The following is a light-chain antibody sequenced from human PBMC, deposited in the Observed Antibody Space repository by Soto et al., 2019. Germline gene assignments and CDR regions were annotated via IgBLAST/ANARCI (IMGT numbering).Light chain of an antibody. J-gene: IGKJ4*01. V-gene: IGKV3-15*01. CDR1: QSVSSN. CDR2: GAS. Sequence: EIVMTQSPATLSVSPGERATLSCRASQSVSSNLAWYQQKRGQAPRLLIYGASTRATGIPARFSGSGSGTEFTLTISSLQSEDFATYYCIQDYNYPLTFGGGTKVDIK. CDR3: IQDYNYPLT.